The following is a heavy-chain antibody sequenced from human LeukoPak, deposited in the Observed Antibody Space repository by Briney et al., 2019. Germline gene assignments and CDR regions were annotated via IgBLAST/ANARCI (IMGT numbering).Heavy chain of an antibody. V-gene: IGHV1-69*04. Sequence: GSSVKVSCKASGGTLSSYAISWVRQAPGQGLEWMGRIIPILGIANYAQKFQGRVTITADKSTSTAYMELSSLRSEDTAVYYCARDPDTAMVHFDYWGQGTLVTVSS. D-gene: IGHD5-18*01. J-gene: IGHJ4*02. CDR1: GGTLSSYA. CDR3: ARDPDTAMVHFDY. CDR2: IIPILGIA.